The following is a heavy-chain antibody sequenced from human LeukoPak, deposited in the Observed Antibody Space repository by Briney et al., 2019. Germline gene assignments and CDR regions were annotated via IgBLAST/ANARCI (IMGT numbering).Heavy chain of an antibody. D-gene: IGHD1-26*01. Sequence: GGSLRLSCAVSGFTFRNTWMAWVRQTPGKGLEWVANINQDRSTKHYVDSVKGRFTISRDNAKNSLYLQMNSLRAEDTAIYYCARDQTRSLDYWGQGTLVTVSS. V-gene: IGHV3-7*01. CDR3: ARDQTRSLDY. CDR1: GFTFRNTW. CDR2: INQDRSTK. J-gene: IGHJ4*02.